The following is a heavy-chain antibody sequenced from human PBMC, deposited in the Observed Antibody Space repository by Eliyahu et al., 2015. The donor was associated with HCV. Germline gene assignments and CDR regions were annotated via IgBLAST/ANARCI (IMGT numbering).Heavy chain of an antibody. CDR2: IKQDGSEK. V-gene: IGHV3-7*03. J-gene: IGHJ3*02. CDR1: GFXFSSXW. CDR3: ARDSGYDSPGRANDAFDI. Sequence: EVQLVESGGGLVQPGGSLXLXXXASGFXFSSXWMSWVRQAPGKGLEWVANIKQDGSEKYYVDSVKGRFTISRDNAKNSLYLQMNSLRAEDTAVYYCARDSGYDSPGRANDAFDIWGQGTMVTVSS. D-gene: IGHD5-12*01.